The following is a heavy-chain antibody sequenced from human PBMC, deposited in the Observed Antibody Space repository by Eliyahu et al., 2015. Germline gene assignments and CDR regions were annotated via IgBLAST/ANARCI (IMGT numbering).Heavy chain of an antibody. CDR1: GYTFNNYY. J-gene: IGHJ4*02. V-gene: IGHV1-46*02. CDR2: IHPSGGST. Sequence: KPGASVKVSCKASGYTFNNYYMNWVRQAPGQGLEWMGIIHPSGGSTSYAPKFQGRITMTRDTSTSTVYMELSSLRSEDTAVYYCARGPYSDSSGSYFWGQGTLVTVSS. CDR3: ARGPYSDSSGSYF. D-gene: IGHD3-22*01.